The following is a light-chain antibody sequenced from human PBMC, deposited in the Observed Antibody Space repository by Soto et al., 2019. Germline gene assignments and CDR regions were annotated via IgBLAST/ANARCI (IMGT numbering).Light chain of an antibody. V-gene: IGKV1-39*01. CDR3: QQSYSPPRT. J-gene: IGKJ2*01. CDR1: QSVRTH. CDR2: AAS. Sequence: DIQMTQSPSSLSASIGDRVTITCRASQSVRTHLNWYHQKPGKAPELLIYAASSLQAGVPSRFSGSGSGTAFTLTISSLHPEDFGDYDCQQSYSPPRTFGQGTNLEIK.